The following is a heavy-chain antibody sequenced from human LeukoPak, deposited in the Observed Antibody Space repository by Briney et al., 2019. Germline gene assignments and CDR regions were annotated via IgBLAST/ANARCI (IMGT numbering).Heavy chain of an antibody. CDR1: GGSFSGYY. CDR2: INHSGST. Sequence: PSETLSLTCAVYGGSFSGYYWSWIRQPPGKGLEWIGEINHSGSTNYNPSLKSRVTISVDTSKNQFSLKLSSVTAADTAVYYCARGRVVPAAKIYYYGMDVWGKGTTVTVSS. V-gene: IGHV4-34*01. J-gene: IGHJ6*04. CDR3: ARGRVVPAAKIYYYGMDV. D-gene: IGHD2-2*01.